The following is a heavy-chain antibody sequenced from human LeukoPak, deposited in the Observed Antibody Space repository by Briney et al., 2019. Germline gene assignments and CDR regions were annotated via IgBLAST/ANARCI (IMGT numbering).Heavy chain of an antibody. V-gene: IGHV3-23*01. D-gene: IGHD6-6*01. CDR3: AKDRWRRSSGGFDY. J-gene: IGHJ4*02. CDR2: ITGSGGST. Sequence: GGSLRLSCAASGFIFRSYAMSWVRQAPGKGLEWVSAITGSGGSTYYADSVKGRFTISRDDSKNTLYLQMNSLRAEDTAVYYCAKDRWRRSSGGFDYWGQGTLVTVSS. CDR1: GFIFRSYA.